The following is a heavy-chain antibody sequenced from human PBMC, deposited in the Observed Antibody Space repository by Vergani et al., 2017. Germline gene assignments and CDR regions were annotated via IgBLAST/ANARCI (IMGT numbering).Heavy chain of an antibody. Sequence: EVQLVESGGGLVQPGGSLRLSCAASGFTFSSYWMHWVRQAPGKGLVWVSRINSDGSSTSYADSVKGRFTISRDNAKNTLYLQMNSLRAEDTAVYYCARDGASGYSSGWYDAFDIWGQGTMVTVSS. CDR3: ARDGASGYSSGWYDAFDI. CDR2: INSDGSST. D-gene: IGHD6-19*01. CDR1: GFTFSSYW. V-gene: IGHV3-74*01. J-gene: IGHJ3*02.